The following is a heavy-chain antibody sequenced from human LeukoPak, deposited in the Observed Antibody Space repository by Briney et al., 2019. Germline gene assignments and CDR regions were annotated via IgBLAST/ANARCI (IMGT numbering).Heavy chain of an antibody. Sequence: GESLEISCKGSGSRFTSYWIGWVRQLPGKGLEWMGIIYPGDSDTRYSPSFQDQVAISADESISTAYLQWSSLKASDTAMYYCARHGLRYYDFWLDPWGQGTLVTVSS. CDR1: GSRFTSYW. CDR2: IYPGDSDT. CDR3: ARHGLRYYDFWLDP. J-gene: IGHJ5*02. V-gene: IGHV5-51*01. D-gene: IGHD3-3*01.